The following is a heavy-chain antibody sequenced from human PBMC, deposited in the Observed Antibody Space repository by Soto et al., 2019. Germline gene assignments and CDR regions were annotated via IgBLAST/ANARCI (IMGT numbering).Heavy chain of an antibody. CDR1: GGSISSGGYY. D-gene: IGHD4-17*01. CDR2: IYYSGST. CDR3: AREGRRTNRKTTVTYHAFDI. Sequence: QVQLQESGPGLVKPSQTLSLTCTVSGGSISSGGYYWSWIRQHPGKGLEWIGYIYYSGSTYYNPSLKSRVTISVDTSKNQFSLKLSSVTAADTAVYYCAREGRRTNRKTTVTYHAFDIWGQGTMVTVSS. V-gene: IGHV4-31*03. J-gene: IGHJ3*02.